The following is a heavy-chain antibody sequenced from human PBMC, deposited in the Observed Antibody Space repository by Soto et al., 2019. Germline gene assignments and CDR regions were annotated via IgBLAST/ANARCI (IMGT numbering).Heavy chain of an antibody. CDR2: ICSSSSTI. CDR1: GFTFSSYT. V-gene: IGHV3-48*04. Sequence: PGGSLRLSCAASGFTFSSYTMNWARQAPGKGLEWVSYICSSSSTIYYADSVKGRFTISRDNAKNSLFLLMNNLRAEDTAVYYCATQKVVAVAGTSHHAGYYYYGMDVWGQGTTVTVSS. CDR3: ATQKVVAVAGTSHHAGYYYYGMDV. D-gene: IGHD6-19*01. J-gene: IGHJ6*02.